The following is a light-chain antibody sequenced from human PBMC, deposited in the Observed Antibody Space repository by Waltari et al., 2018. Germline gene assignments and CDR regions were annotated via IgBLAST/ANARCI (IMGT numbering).Light chain of an antibody. Sequence: SSVLTQPPSVSVAPGKTARITCGGTSNKLVHWYQRKPGQAPVLVIYFDSDRPSGIPERFSGSNSGNTATLTIGSVEAGDEADYYCQVWDSDSNHPVFGGGTKLTAL. CDR2: FDS. J-gene: IGLJ3*02. CDR1: SNKL. V-gene: IGLV3-21*04. CDR3: QVWDSDSNHPV.